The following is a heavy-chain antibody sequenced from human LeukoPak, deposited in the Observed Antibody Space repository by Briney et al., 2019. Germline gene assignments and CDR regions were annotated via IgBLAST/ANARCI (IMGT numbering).Heavy chain of an antibody. D-gene: IGHD5-12*01. CDR3: ARHGGETIVAAVLHAFDI. V-gene: IGHV4-59*08. CDR2: MSHSGNT. Sequence: SETLSLTCTVSGASISHFSWTWMRQPPGKGLEWIGYMSHSGNTNYNPSLKNRVTISVDRSENHLSLRLGSVTAADTAVYYCARHGGETIVAAVLHAFDIWGQGTMVTVSS. CDR1: GASISHFS. J-gene: IGHJ3*02.